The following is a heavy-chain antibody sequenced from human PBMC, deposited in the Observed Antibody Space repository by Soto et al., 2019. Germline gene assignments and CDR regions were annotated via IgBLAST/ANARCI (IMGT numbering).Heavy chain of an antibody. D-gene: IGHD6-19*01. CDR1: GGSINSYY. CDR2: IYYSGST. J-gene: IGHJ4*02. CDR3: ARNNGWYIDYFDY. V-gene: IGHV4-59*01. Sequence: SETLSLTCTVSGGSINSYYWNWIRQPPGKGLEWIGYIYYSGSTNYNPSLKSRVTISVDTSKNQFSLRLSSVTAADTAVYYCARNNGWYIDYFDYWGQGALVTGLL.